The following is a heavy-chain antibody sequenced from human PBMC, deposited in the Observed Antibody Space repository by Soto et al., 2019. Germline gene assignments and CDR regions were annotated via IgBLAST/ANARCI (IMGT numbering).Heavy chain of an antibody. D-gene: IGHD2-15*01. CDR1: RFTFSSYG. V-gene: IGHV3-23*01. CDR2: ISDDGDST. J-gene: IGHJ4*02. CDR3: AKPYCSGGSCYYFDY. Sequence: GGSLRLSCAVSRFTFSSYGMNWVRQAPGKGLEWVSSISDDGDSTYYADSVKGRFTISRDNSKNTLYLQMNSLRAEDTAVYYCAKPYCSGGSCYYFDYWGQGTLVTVSS.